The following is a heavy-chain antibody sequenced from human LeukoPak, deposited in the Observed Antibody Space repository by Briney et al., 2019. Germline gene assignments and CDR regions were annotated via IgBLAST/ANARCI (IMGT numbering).Heavy chain of an antibody. CDR2: ISGSGGST. J-gene: IGHJ4*02. V-gene: IGHV3-23*01. Sequence: PGGSLRLSCAASGFTFSSYAMSWVRQAPGKGLEWVSAISGSGGSTYYADSVKGRFTISRDNSKNTLYLQMNSLKTEDTAVYYCTRPHIVVEPDYWGQGTLVTVSS. CDR1: GFTFSSYA. D-gene: IGHD2-21*01. CDR3: TRPHIVVEPDY.